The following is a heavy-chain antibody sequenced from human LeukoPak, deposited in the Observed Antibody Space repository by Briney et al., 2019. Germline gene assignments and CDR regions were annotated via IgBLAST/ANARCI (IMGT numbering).Heavy chain of an antibody. CDR2: IIPIFGTA. J-gene: IGHJ6*02. Sequence: SVTVSCKASGGTFSSYAISWVRQAPGQGLEWMGGIIPIFGTANYAQKFQGRVTITADESTSTAYLELSSLTSEDTAVYYCARVVLGRRWLQTSYYYGMDVWGQGTTVTVSS. D-gene: IGHD5-24*01. CDR3: ARVVLGRRWLQTSYYYGMDV. V-gene: IGHV1-69*01. CDR1: GGTFSSYA.